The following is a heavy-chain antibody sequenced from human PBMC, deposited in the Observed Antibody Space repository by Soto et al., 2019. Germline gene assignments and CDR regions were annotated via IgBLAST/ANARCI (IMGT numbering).Heavy chain of an antibody. CDR1: GGTFSSYA. J-gene: IGHJ6*02. CDR3: ARAGSGWLPPNYYGMDV. CDR2: IIPIFGTA. D-gene: IGHD6-19*01. Sequence: ASVKVSCKASGGTFSSYAISWVRQAPGQGFEWMGGIIPIFGTANYAQKFQGRVTITADESTSTAYMELSSLRSEDTAVYYCARAGSGWLPPNYYGMDVWGQGTTVTVSS. V-gene: IGHV1-69*13.